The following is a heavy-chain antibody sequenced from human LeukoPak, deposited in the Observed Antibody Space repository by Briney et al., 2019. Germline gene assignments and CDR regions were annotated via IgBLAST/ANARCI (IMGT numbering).Heavy chain of an antibody. Sequence: PSQTLSLTCAVSGDSIASGGYSWNWIRQPPGQGLEWVVYIYLSGNTYYNPSLKSRVTILLDRSKNHFSLNLSSVTAADTAVYYCARGTSYYDSSGYSDAFDLWGQGTKVTVSS. V-gene: IGHV4-30-2*01. CDR1: GDSIASGGYS. CDR3: ARGTSYYDSSGYSDAFDL. CDR2: IYLSGNT. D-gene: IGHD3-22*01. J-gene: IGHJ3*01.